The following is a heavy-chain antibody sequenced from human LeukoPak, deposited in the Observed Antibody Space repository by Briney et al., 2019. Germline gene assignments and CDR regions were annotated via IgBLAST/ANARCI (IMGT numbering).Heavy chain of an antibody. V-gene: IGHV3-48*03. CDR3: ARVGYCSSTSCYGDLAFDI. D-gene: IGHD2-2*03. CDR2: ISSSGSTI. J-gene: IGHJ3*02. CDR1: GFTFSSYE. Sequence: GGSLRLSCAASGFTFSSYEMNWVRQAPGKGLEWVSYISSSGSTIYYADSVKGRFTISRDNAKNSLYLQMNSLRAEDTAVYYCARVGYCSSTSCYGDLAFDIWGQGTMVTVSS.